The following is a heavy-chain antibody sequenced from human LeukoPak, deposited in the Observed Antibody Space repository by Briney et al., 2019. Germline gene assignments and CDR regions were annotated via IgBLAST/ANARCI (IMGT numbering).Heavy chain of an antibody. Sequence: GGSLRLYCAASGFTFSSYWMHWVRQAPGKGLVWVSRINSDGSSTSYADSVKGRFTISRDNAKNTLYLQMNSLRAEDTAVYYCARDYSSGWYEDYWGQGTLVTVSS. V-gene: IGHV3-74*01. J-gene: IGHJ4*02. CDR1: GFTFSSYW. CDR3: ARDYSSGWYEDY. CDR2: INSDGSST. D-gene: IGHD6-19*01.